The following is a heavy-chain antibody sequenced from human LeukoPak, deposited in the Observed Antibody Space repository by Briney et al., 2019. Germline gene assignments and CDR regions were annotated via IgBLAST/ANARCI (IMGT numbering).Heavy chain of an antibody. J-gene: IGHJ4*02. V-gene: IGHV3-30*02. D-gene: IGHD4-17*01. CDR3: AKGMTTGYYFDY. CDR1: GFTFSSYG. CDR2: IRYDGGNK. Sequence: GGSLRLSCAASGFTFSSYGMHWVRQAPGKWLGWVAFIRYDGGNKYYADSVKGRFTISSDNSKNTLYLQMNSLRAEDTAVYYCAKGMTTGYYFDYWSQGTLVTVSS.